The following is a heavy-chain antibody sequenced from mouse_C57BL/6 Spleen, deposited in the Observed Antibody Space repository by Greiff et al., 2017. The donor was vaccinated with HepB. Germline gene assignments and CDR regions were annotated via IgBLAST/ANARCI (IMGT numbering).Heavy chain of an antibody. J-gene: IGHJ1*03. V-gene: IGHV5-9*01. CDR2: ISGGGGNT. Sequence: DVLLVESGGGLVKPGGSLKLSCAASGFTFSSYTMSWVRQTPEQRLEWVATISGGGGNTYYQDSVKGRFTLSRDNAKNTLYLQMSSLRSEDTALYYCAREGDYFWYFDVWGTGTTVTVSS. D-gene: IGHD1-1*01. CDR1: GFTFSSYT. CDR3: AREGDYFWYFDV.